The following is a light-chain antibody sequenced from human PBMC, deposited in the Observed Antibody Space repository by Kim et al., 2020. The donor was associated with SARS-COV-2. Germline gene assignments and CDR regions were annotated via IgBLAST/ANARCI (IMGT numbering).Light chain of an antibody. J-gene: IGLJ2*01. V-gene: IGLV1-44*01. CDR2: SNN. CDR1: SSNIGSNT. Sequence: GTPGQRVTISCSGSSSNIGSNTVNWYQQLPGTAPKLLIYSNNQRPSGVPDRFSGSKSGTSASLAISGLQSEDEADYYCAAWDDSLNGVVFGGGTQLTVL. CDR3: AAWDDSLNGVV.